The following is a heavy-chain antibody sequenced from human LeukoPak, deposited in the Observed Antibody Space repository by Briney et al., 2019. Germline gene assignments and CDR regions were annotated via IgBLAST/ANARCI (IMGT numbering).Heavy chain of an antibody. J-gene: IGHJ3*02. CDR1: GGSISSGGYY. CDR3: ARSPGGIVATIGAFDI. CDR2: IYYSGST. D-gene: IGHD5-12*01. V-gene: IGHV4-31*03. Sequence: PSQTLSLTCTVSGGSISSGGYYWSWIRQHPGKGLEWIGYIYYSGSTYYNPSLKSRVTISVDTSKNQFSLKLSSVTAADTAVYYCARSPGGIVATIGAFDIWGQGTMVTVSS.